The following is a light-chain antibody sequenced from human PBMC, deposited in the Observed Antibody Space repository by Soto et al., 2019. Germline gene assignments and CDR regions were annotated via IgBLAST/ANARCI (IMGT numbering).Light chain of an antibody. CDR3: QQYGSSIT. J-gene: IGKJ5*01. CDR2: DAS. V-gene: IGKV3-11*01. Sequence: EIVLTQSPATLSLSPGERATLSFRASQTVRNNLAWYQQRPGQAPRLLIYDASSRATGIPARFSGSGSGTDFTLTISDVQPEDFAVYYCQQYGSSITFGQGTRLEIK. CDR1: QTVRNN.